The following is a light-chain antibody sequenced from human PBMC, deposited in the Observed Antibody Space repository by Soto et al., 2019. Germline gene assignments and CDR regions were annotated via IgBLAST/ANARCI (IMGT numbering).Light chain of an antibody. J-gene: IGLJ1*01. V-gene: IGLV3-21*04. CDR1: NIGSDS. Sequence: SSELIQPPSVSVAPGETARITCGGNNIGSDSVNWYLQKPGQAPVLVIYYDSDRPAGIPERLSGSKSRNTATLTITGVDAGDEADYYCQVWDTTTNHPVFGTGTKLTVL. CDR3: QVWDTTTNHPV. CDR2: YDS.